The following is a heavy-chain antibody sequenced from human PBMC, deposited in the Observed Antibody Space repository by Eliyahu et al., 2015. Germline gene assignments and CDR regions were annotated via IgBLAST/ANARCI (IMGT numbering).Heavy chain of an antibody. CDR3: TTGIFLVGPYAGYNY. D-gene: IGHD3-3*02. V-gene: IGHV3-15*01. Sequence: VRQAPGKGLEWVGRIKSKTDGGTTDYAAPVKGRFTISRDDSKNTLYLQMNSLKTEDTAVYYCTTGIFLVGPYAGYNYWGQGTLVTVSS. J-gene: IGHJ4*02. CDR2: IKSKTDGGTT.